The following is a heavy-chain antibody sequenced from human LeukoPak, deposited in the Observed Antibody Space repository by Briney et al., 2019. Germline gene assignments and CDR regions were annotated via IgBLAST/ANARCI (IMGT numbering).Heavy chain of an antibody. CDR1: GFTFSSYA. J-gene: IGHJ4*02. CDR2: LYSEGGRT. Sequence: GGSLRLSCAASGFTFSSYAMSWVRQAPGKGLVWVSRLYSEGGRTYYADSVKGRFTISRDNAKNTLYLQMNSLTVEDTAVYYCSRGLGQPVDSWGQGTLVTVSS. D-gene: IGHD6-6*01. V-gene: IGHV3-74*01. CDR3: SRGLGQPVDS.